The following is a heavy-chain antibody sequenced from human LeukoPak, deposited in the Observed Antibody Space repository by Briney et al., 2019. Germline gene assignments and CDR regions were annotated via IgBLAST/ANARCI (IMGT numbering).Heavy chain of an antibody. Sequence: PSETLSLTCTVSGVSISSYYWSWIRQPPGKGLEWIGYIYYSGSTNYNPSLKSRVTISVDTSKNQFSLKLSSVTAADTAVYYCARLSFWYEPRMDVWGKGTTVTVSS. CDR3: ARLSFWYEPRMDV. V-gene: IGHV4-59*08. J-gene: IGHJ6*04. D-gene: IGHD3-3*01. CDR2: IYYSGST. CDR1: GVSISSYY.